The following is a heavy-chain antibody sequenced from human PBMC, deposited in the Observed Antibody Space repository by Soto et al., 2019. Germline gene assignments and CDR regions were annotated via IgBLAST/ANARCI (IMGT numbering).Heavy chain of an antibody. J-gene: IGHJ4*02. CDR1: GYTLTELS. CDR2: FDPEDGET. D-gene: IGHD3-9*01. CDR3: ATVGDILTGYYTYFDY. V-gene: IGHV1-24*01. Sequence: ASVKVSCKVSGYTLTELSMHWVRQAPGKGLEWMGGFDPEDGETIYTQKFQGRVTMTEDTSTDTAYMELSSLRSEDTAVYYCATVGDILTGYYTYFDYWGQGTLVTVSS.